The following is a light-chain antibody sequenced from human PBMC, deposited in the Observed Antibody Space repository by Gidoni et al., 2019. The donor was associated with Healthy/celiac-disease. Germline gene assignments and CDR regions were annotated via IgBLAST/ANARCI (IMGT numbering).Light chain of an antibody. CDR3: SSYTSSSTLGVV. CDR1: SSDVGGYNY. CDR2: EVG. J-gene: IGLJ2*01. V-gene: IGLV2-14*01. Sequence: QSALTQPASVSGSPGQSITIPCTGTSSDVGGYNYVSWYQQHPGQAPKLMIYEVGNRPSGGSNRFSGSKSGNTASLTISGLQAEDEADYYCSSYTSSSTLGVVFGGGAKLTVL.